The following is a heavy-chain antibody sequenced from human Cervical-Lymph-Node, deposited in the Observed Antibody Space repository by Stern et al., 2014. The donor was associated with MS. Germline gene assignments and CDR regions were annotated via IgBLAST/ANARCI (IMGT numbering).Heavy chain of an antibody. V-gene: IGHV4-61*01. J-gene: IGHJ4*02. CDR2: IYSSGST. D-gene: IGHD2/OR15-2a*01. CDR3: ARDRAYHYDVTTYSPRAYFDY. Sequence: QVQLQESGPGLVKPSETLSLTCTVSGGSVSSSSYYWSWIRQPPGKGLEWIGYIYSSGSTNYNPSLKSRVTISVDTSRNLFSLELSSVTAADTAVYYCARDRAYHYDVTTYSPRAYFDYWGQGALVTVSS. CDR1: GGSVSSSSYY.